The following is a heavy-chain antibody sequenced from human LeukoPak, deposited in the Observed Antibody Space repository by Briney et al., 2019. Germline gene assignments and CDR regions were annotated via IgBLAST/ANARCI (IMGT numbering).Heavy chain of an antibody. D-gene: IGHD4-17*01. Sequence: PSETLSLTCTVSGASISSSSYCWGWIRQPPGKGLQWIGNIYYSGSTHYNPSLKSRVTISVDTSKNQFSLKLSSVTAADTAVYYCAREYGDFDYWGQGTLVTVSS. CDR1: GASISSSSYC. V-gene: IGHV4-39*07. CDR2: IYYSGST. J-gene: IGHJ4*02. CDR3: AREYGDFDY.